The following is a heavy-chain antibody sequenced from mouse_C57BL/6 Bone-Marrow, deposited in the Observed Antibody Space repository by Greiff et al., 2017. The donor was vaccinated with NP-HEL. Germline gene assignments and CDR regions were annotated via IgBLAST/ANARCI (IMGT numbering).Heavy chain of an antibody. CDR2: IYPRSGNT. V-gene: IGHV1-81*01. CDR3: ASITTWYFDV. J-gene: IGHJ1*03. Sequence: VQGVESGAELARPGASVKLSCKASGYTFTSYGISWVKQRTGQGLEWIGEIYPRSGNTYYNEKFKGKATLTADKSSSTAYMELRSLTSEDSAVYVCASITTWYFDVWGTGTTVTVSS. D-gene: IGHD1-1*01. CDR1: GYTFTSYG.